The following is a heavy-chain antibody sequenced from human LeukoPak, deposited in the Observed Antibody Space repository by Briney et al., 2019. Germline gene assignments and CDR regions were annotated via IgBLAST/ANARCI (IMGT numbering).Heavy chain of an antibody. Sequence: ASVKVSCKASGYTFTSYGISWVRQAPGQGLEWMGWINPNSGGTNYAQKFQGRVTMTRDTSISTAYMELSRLRSDDTAVYYCARDPGRSGSCWGQGTLVTVSS. J-gene: IGHJ4*02. CDR1: GYTFTSYG. V-gene: IGHV1-2*02. D-gene: IGHD1-26*01. CDR3: ARDPGRSGSC. CDR2: INPNSGGT.